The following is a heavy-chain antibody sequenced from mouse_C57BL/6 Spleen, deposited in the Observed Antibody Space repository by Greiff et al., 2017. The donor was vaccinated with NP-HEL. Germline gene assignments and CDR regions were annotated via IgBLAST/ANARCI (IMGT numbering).Heavy chain of an antibody. J-gene: IGHJ4*01. CDR1: GYTFTSYW. D-gene: IGHD1-1*01. V-gene: IGHV1-55*01. Sequence: QVQLQQPGAELVKPGASVKMSCKASGYTFTSYWITWVKQRPGQGLEWIGDIYPGSGSTNYNEKFKSKATLTVDTSSSTAYMQLSSLTSEDSAVYYCARSTSYYGSIYGGYYAMDYWGQGTSVTVSS. CDR3: ARSTSYYGSIYGGYYAMDY. CDR2: IYPGSGST.